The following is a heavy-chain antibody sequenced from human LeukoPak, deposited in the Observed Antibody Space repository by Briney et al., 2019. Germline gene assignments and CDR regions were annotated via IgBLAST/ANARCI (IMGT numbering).Heavy chain of an antibody. V-gene: IGHV4-4*07. Sequence: PLETLSLTCTVSGGSISSYYWSWIRQPAGKGLEWIGRIYTSGSTNYNPSLKSRVTMSVDTSKNQFSLKLSSVTAADTAVYYCAGDPIFGVVLILGYWGQGTLVTVSS. CDR2: IYTSGST. CDR3: AGDPIFGVVLILGY. D-gene: IGHD3-3*01. CDR1: GGSISSYY. J-gene: IGHJ4*02.